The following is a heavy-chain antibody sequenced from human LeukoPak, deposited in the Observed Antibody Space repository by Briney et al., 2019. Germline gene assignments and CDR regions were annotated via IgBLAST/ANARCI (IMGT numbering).Heavy chain of an antibody. CDR2: ISWNSNTI. CDR3: AKGLYSSSSGQFDY. D-gene: IGHD6-6*01. Sequence: GGSLRLSRAPSGFTFDDYAMHWVRQAPGKDLEWVSGISWNSNTIGYADSVKGRFTISRDNAKNSLYLQMNSLRADDTALYYCAKGLYSSSSGQFDYWGQGTLVTVSS. J-gene: IGHJ4*02. V-gene: IGHV3-9*01. CDR1: GFTFDDYA.